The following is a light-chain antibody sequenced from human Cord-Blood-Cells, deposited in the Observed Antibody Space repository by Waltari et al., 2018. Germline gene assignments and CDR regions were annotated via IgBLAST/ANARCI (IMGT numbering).Light chain of an antibody. J-gene: IGKJ1*01. V-gene: IGKV2-30*02. CDR3: MQAAHWPKT. Sequence: DVVMTQSPLSLSVTLGKTASLSCRSSQSLVHSDGNTYLNWFHQRPGQSPRRLIYKISNRDYGVPDRFSGSGSGTDFTLKITRVEAEDVGVYYCMQAAHWPKTFGQGTKVEIK. CDR2: KIS. CDR1: QSLVHSDGNTY.